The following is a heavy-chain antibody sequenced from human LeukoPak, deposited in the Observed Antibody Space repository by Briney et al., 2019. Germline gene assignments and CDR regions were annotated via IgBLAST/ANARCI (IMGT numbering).Heavy chain of an antibody. Sequence: GGSLRLSCAASGFTFSSYWMSWVRQAPGKGLEWVANIKQDGSEKYYVDSVKGRFTISRDNAKNSLYLQMNSLRAEDTAVYYCARARTRYRGSYGGAFDIWGQGAMVTVSS. J-gene: IGHJ3*02. V-gene: IGHV3-7*01. CDR2: IKQDGSEK. D-gene: IGHD1-26*01. CDR1: GFTFSSYW. CDR3: ARARTRYRGSYGGAFDI.